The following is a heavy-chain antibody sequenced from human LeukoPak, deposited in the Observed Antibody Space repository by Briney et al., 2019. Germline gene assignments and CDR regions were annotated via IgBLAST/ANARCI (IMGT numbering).Heavy chain of an antibody. V-gene: IGHV1-18*01. CDR2: ISAYNGNT. D-gene: IGHD2-8*01. Sequence: ASVKVSCKASGYTFTSYGISWVRQAPGQGLEWMGWISAYNGNTNYAQKLQGRVTMTTDTSTSTAYMELRSLRSDDTAVYYCARVAYCTNGVCYSDGWFDYWGQGTLVTVSS. CDR1: GYTFTSYG. CDR3: ARVAYCTNGVCYSDGWFDY. J-gene: IGHJ4*02.